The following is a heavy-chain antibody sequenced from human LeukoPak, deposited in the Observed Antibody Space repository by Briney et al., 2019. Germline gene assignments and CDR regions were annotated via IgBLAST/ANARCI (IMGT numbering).Heavy chain of an antibody. D-gene: IGHD4-23*01. J-gene: IGHJ3*02. V-gene: IGHV3-53*01. CDR2: IYSGGST. CDR1: GFTVSSNY. CDR3: ASTVVTPYGAFDI. Sequence: GGSLRLSCAASGFTVSSNYMSWVRQAPGKGLEWVSVIYSGGSTYYADSVKGRFTISRDNSKNTLYLQMNSLRAEDTAVYYCASTVVTPYGAFDIWGQRTMVTVSS.